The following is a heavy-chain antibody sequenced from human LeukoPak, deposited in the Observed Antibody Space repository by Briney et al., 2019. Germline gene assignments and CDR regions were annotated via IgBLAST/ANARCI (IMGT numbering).Heavy chain of an antibody. V-gene: IGHV1-69*13. CDR3: ARLPAAIPLDYFDY. J-gene: IGHJ4*02. CDR1: GGTFSSYA. CDR2: IIPIFGTA. Sequence: GASVKVSCKASGGTFSSYAISWVRQAPGQGLEWMGGIIPIFGTANYAQKFQGRVTITADESTSTAYMELSSLRSEDTAVYYCARLPAAIPLDYFDYWGQGTLVTVSS. D-gene: IGHD2-2*02.